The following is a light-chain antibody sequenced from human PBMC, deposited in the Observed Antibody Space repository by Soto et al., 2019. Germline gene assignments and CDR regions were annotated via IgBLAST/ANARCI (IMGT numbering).Light chain of an antibody. V-gene: IGLV2-14*01. J-gene: IGLJ2*01. CDR3: SSYTGNSTPVI. CDR1: SRDVGGYDY. CDR2: AVN. Sequence: QSALTQPASVSGSPGQSITISCTGTSRDVGGYDYVSWYQQHPGKAPKLIIYAVNNRPSGVSSRFSGSKSGNTASLTVSGLLAEDEADYYCSSYTGNSTPVIFGGGTKVTVL.